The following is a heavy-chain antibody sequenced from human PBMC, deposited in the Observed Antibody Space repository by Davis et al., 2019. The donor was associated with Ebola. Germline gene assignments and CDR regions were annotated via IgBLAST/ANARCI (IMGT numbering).Heavy chain of an antibody. V-gene: IGHV5-10-1*01. CDR1: GYSFTSYW. CDR2: IDPSDSYT. J-gene: IGHJ6*02. D-gene: IGHD1-14*01. CDR3: ARREWPDQYYYYGMDV. Sequence: GESLKISCKGSGYSFTSYWISWVRQMPGKGLEWMERIDPSDSYTNYSPSFQGHVTISADKSISTAYLQWSSLKASDTAMYYCARREWPDQYYYYGMDVWGQGTTVTVSS.